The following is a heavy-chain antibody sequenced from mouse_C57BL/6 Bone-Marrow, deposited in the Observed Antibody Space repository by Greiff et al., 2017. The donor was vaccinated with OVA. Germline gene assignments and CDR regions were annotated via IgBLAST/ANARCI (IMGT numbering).Heavy chain of an antibody. D-gene: IGHD4-1*01. V-gene: IGHV1-59*01. CDR2: IDPSDSYT. Sequence: VKLKQPGAELVRPGTSVKLSCKASGYTFTSYWMHWVKQRPGQGLEWIGVIDPSDSYTNYNQKFKGKATLTVDTSSSTAYMQLSSLTSEDSAVYYCANWDVWYFDVWGTGTTVTVSS. CDR3: ANWDVWYFDV. J-gene: IGHJ1*03. CDR1: GYTFTSYW.